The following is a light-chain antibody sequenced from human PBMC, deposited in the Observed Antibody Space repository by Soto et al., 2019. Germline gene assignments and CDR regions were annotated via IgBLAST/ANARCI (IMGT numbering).Light chain of an antibody. Sequence: AIHITQSPSSLSASVGDRVTITCRASQGIRNDLGWYQQKPGKAPKLLIYAASSLQSGVPSRFSGSGSGTDFTLTISSLEPEDFAVYFCQQHNNWPTFGQGTRLEIK. CDR2: AAS. CDR1: QGIRND. V-gene: IGKV1-6*01. CDR3: QQHNNWPT. J-gene: IGKJ5*01.